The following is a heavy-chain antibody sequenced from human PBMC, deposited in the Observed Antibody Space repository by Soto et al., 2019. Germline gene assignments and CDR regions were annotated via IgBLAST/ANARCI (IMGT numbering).Heavy chain of an antibody. J-gene: IGHJ4*02. V-gene: IGHV1-18*01. D-gene: IGHD2-8*01. CDR3: ARDRLGVSVTGGGFDS. CDR2: ISPYNGNT. Sequence: QVQLVQSGGEVKKPGASVKVSCKASGYTFSNFGLSWVRQAPGQGLELMGWISPYNGNTNYAQKLQGRLTMTTDTSTSTAYMELRCLRSDDTAVYYCARDRLGVSVTGGGFDSWGQGTLVTVSS. CDR1: GYTFSNFG.